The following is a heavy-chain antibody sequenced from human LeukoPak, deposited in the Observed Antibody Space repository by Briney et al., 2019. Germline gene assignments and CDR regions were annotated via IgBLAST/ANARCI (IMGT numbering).Heavy chain of an antibody. D-gene: IGHD3-9*01. CDR1: PGSIGGYY. CDR3: ARDVGFFDIDY. V-gene: IGHV4-59*12. Sequence: PSETLSLTCSVSPGSIGGYYWSWFRQPPGKGLEWIGYVFYTGETDYNRSLRSRGTISVDASKNQYSLKLTSVTAADTAVYYCARDVGFFDIDYWGQGILVTVSS. J-gene: IGHJ4*02. CDR2: VFYTGET.